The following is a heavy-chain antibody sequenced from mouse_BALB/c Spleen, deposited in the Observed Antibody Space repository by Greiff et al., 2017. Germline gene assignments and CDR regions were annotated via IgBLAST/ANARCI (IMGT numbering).Heavy chain of an antibody. CDR2: ISYSGST. Sequence: EVKLVESGPSLVKPSQTLSLTCSVTGDSITSGYWNWIRKFPGNKLEYMGYISYSGSTYYNPSLKSRISITRDTSKNQYYLQLNSVTTEDTATYYCARWAYYGSSYDYWGQGTTLTVSS. CDR1: GDSITSGY. J-gene: IGHJ2*01. D-gene: IGHD1-1*01. CDR3: ARWAYYGSSYDY. V-gene: IGHV3-8*02.